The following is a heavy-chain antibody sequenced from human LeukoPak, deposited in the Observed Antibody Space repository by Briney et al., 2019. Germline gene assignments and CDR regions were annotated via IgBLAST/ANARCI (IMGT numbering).Heavy chain of an antibody. CDR3: ATRLDHDAFDI. CDR1: GFTFSSYA. D-gene: IGHD5-12*01. CDR2: ISGSGRST. V-gene: IGHV3-23*01. Sequence: GGSLRLSCAASGFTFSSYAVSWVRQAPGKGLEWVSAISGSGRSTYYADSVKGRFTISRDNSKNTLYLQMNSLRAEDTAVYYCATRLDHDAFDIWGQGTMVTVSS. J-gene: IGHJ3*02.